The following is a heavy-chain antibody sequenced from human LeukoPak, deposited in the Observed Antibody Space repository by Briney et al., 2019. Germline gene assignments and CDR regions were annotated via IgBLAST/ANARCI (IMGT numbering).Heavy chain of an antibody. CDR1: GGTFSSYA. D-gene: IGHD6-19*01. Sequence: SVKVSCKASGGTFSSYAISWVRQAPGQGLEWMGRIIPILGIANYAQKFQGRVTITADKSTSTAYMELSSLRSENTAVYYCARAPNSSGWYWRADYYYGMDVWGQGTTVTVSS. CDR2: IIPILGIA. J-gene: IGHJ6*02. CDR3: ARAPNSSGWYWRADYYYGMDV. V-gene: IGHV1-69*04.